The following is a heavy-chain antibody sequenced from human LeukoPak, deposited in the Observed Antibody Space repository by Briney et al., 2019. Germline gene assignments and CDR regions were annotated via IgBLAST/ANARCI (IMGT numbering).Heavy chain of an antibody. Sequence: GGSLRLSCAASGFTFSTHWMYWVRQAPGKELVWVSRISGDGSMTSYADPVKGRFTISRDNAKDTLFLQMTSLRVEDTAVYSCAGLLTPYHGSGGGGVDVWGQGTTVTVSS. J-gene: IGHJ6*02. D-gene: IGHD3-10*01. CDR1: GFTFSTHW. CDR2: ISGDGSMT. V-gene: IGHV3-74*01. CDR3: AGLLTPYHGSGGGGVDV.